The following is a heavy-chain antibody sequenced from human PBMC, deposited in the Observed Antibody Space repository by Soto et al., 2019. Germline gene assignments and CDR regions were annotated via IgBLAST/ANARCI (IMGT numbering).Heavy chain of an antibody. CDR1: GYAFTTYG. V-gene: IGHV1-18*01. D-gene: IGHD1-1*01. CDR3: ARGRYGDY. Sequence: QVHLVQSGAEVKKPGASVKVSCQASGYAFTTYGITWVRQAPGQGLEWMGWISAHNGNTNYAQKLQGRVTVTRDTSTSTADMELRSLRSDDTAVYYCARGRYGDYWGQGALVTVSS. CDR2: ISAHNGNT. J-gene: IGHJ4*02.